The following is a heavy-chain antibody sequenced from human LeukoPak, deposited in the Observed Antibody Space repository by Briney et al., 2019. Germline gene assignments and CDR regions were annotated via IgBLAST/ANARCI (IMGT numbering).Heavy chain of an antibody. Sequence: PSQTLSLTCTVSGGSISISGYYWTWIRQHPGKGLEWIGYIHYSGYTYYNPSLKSRVTIAVDTSKNQFSLKMNSVTAADTALYYCARDTSAEGYLDYWGQGTLVTVSS. J-gene: IGHJ4*02. CDR2: IHYSGYT. V-gene: IGHV4-31*03. CDR3: ARDTSAEGYLDY. CDR1: GGSISISGYY.